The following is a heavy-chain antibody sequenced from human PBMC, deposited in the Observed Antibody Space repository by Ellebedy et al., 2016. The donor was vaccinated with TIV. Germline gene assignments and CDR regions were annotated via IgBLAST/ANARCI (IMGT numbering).Heavy chain of an antibody. J-gene: IGHJ4*02. Sequence: GESLKISCAASGFIFSNYAMSWVRQTPEKRLEWVSAISGNGGSTYSPDSVRGRFTISRDNSKTTLYLQMNSLRAEDTAIYYCVKHIGRDYGDRMDYWGQGTLVTVSS. CDR1: GFIFSNYA. V-gene: IGHV3-23*01. CDR3: VKHIGRDYGDRMDY. D-gene: IGHD4-17*01. CDR2: ISGNGGST.